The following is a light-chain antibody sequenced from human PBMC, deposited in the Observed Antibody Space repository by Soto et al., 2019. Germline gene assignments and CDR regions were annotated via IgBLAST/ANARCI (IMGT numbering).Light chain of an antibody. V-gene: IGKV3-15*01. CDR2: GAS. J-gene: IGKJ2*02. CDR3: QQYDKWPWT. CDR1: QSVTTN. Sequence: EIVITQSPATLSVSPGERATLSCRASQSVTTNLAWYQQKPGQAPRLLIYGASARATGIPARFSGSGSGTEFTLTITSLQSEDVVIYYCQQYDKWPWTFGQGTKLDI.